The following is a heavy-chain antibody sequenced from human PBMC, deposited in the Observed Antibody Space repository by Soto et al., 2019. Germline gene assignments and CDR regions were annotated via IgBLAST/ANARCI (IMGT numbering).Heavy chain of an antibody. D-gene: IGHD1-26*01. CDR2: ISAYNGNT. CDR1: GYTFTRYG. Sequence: QVPLVQSGAEVKKPGASVKVSCKASGYTFTRYGISWVRQAPGQGLEWMGWISAYNGNTNYAQKLQGRVTMTTDTSTSTAYMELRSLRSDDTAVYYCARVGSIVGAPDPNFDYWGQGTLVTVSS. J-gene: IGHJ4*02. V-gene: IGHV1-18*01. CDR3: ARVGSIVGAPDPNFDY.